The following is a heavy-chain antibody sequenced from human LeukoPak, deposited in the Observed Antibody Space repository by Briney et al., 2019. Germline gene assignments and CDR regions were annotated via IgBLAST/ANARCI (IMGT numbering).Heavy chain of an antibody. Sequence: ASVKVSCKASGYIFRNFGIAWVRQAPGQGPEWMGWINPSNGDSNYVEKFQGRLNMTTTTSTSTAYMELRSLTSDDTAVYYCARGGQRLLGDWGQGTLVTVSS. CDR1: GYIFRNFG. D-gene: IGHD1-1*01. J-gene: IGHJ4*02. CDR2: INPSNGDS. V-gene: IGHV1-18*01. CDR3: ARGGQRLLGD.